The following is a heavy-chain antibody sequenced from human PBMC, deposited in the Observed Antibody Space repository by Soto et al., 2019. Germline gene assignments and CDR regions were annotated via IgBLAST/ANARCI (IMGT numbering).Heavy chain of an antibody. CDR1: GFTFSSYG. Sequence: GGSLRLSCAASGFTFSSYGMHWVRPAPGKGLEWVAVISYDGSNKYYADSVKGRFTISRDNSKNTLYLQMNSLRAEDTAVYYCAKSNVLRFLEWLFPWFDPWGQGTLVTVSS. V-gene: IGHV3-30*18. CDR2: ISYDGSNK. CDR3: AKSNVLRFLEWLFPWFDP. J-gene: IGHJ5*02. D-gene: IGHD3-3*01.